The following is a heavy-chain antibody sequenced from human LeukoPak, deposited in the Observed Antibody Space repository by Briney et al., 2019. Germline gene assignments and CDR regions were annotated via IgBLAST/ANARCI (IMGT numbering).Heavy chain of an antibody. CDR3: AKTPSSGYYFDQ. Sequence: ASVKVSCKASGYTFTSYDINWVRQASGQGLEWMGWMNPNSGNTGYAQKFQGRVTMTRNTSISTAYMELSSLRSEDTAVYYCAKTPSSGYYFDQWGQGTLVTVSS. D-gene: IGHD5-12*01. V-gene: IGHV1-8*01. CDR1: GYTFTSYD. J-gene: IGHJ4*02. CDR2: MNPNSGNT.